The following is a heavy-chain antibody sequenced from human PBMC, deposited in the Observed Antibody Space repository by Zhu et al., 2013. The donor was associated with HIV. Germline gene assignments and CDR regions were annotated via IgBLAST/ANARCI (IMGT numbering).Heavy chain of an antibody. CDR1: GFTFNRSA. V-gene: IGHV1-69*01. J-gene: IGHJ4*02. CDR3: ARDDGYYYDSSGYGPFDY. D-gene: IGHD3-22*01. CDR2: IIPIFGTA. Sequence: QVQLVQSGPEVKKPGTSVKVSCKASGFTFNRSAVEWVRQAPGQGLEWMGGIIPIFGTANYAQKFQGRVTITADESTSTAYMELSSLRSEDTAVYYCARDDGYYYDSSGYGPFDYWGQGTLVTVSS.